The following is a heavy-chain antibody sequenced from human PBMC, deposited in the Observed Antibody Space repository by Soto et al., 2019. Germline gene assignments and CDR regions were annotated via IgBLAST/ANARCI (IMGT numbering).Heavy chain of an antibody. CDR3: ARVGLLWFGGLDV. J-gene: IGHJ6*02. D-gene: IGHD3-10*01. Sequence: EVQLVESGGGLVQPGGSLRLSCAASGFTFSSYDMHWVRQATGKGLEWVSAIGTAGDTYYPGSVKGRFTISRENAKNSLYLQMNSLRGGDTAVYYCARVGLLWFGGLDVWGQGTTVTVSS. V-gene: IGHV3-13*04. CDR1: GFTFSSYD. CDR2: IGTAGDT.